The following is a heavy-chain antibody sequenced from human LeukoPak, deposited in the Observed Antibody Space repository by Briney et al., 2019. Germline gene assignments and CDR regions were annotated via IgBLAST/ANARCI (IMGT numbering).Heavy chain of an antibody. V-gene: IGHV4-59*01. Sequence: SETLSLTCTVSGGSISSYYWSWIRQPPGKGLEWIGYIYYSGSTNYNPSLKSRVTISVDTSKNQFSLKLSSVTAADTAVYYCARTSGRVVPAAILYWYFDLWGRGTLVIVSS. CDR1: GGSISSYY. CDR2: IYYSGST. CDR3: ARTSGRVVPAAILYWYFDL. D-gene: IGHD2-2*01. J-gene: IGHJ2*01.